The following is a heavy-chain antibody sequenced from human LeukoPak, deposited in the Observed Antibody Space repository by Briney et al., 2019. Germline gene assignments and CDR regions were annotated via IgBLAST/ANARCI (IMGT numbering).Heavy chain of an antibody. Sequence: GGSLRLSCAASGFTFSSYWMSWVRQAPGKGLEWVANIKQDGSEKYYVDSVKGRFTISRDNAKNSLYLQMNSLRAEDTAVYYCARSPVLYYDFWSGYYNGGFDYWGRGTLVTVSS. J-gene: IGHJ4*02. CDR3: ARSPVLYYDFWSGYYNGGFDY. CDR2: IKQDGSEK. V-gene: IGHV3-7*03. D-gene: IGHD3-3*01. CDR1: GFTFSSYW.